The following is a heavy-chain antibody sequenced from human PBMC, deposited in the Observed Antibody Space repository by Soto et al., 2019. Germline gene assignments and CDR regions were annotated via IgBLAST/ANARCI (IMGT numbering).Heavy chain of an antibody. CDR1: GVTFTSYA. J-gene: IGHJ4*02. D-gene: IGHD2-21*01. CDR3: AKPYFGFDY. Sequence: VGSLRLSCAASGVTFTSYAMTCVRQVPGEGLQWVSSISKSGDSTYYADSVKGRFTTSRDNSKNTLYLQMNSLRAEDTAIYYCAKPYFGFDYWGQGTLVTVSS. CDR2: ISKSGDST. V-gene: IGHV3-23*01.